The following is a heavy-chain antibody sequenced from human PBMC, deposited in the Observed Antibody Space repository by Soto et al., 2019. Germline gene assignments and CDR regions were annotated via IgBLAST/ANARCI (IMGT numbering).Heavy chain of an antibody. Sequence: EVQLVESGGGLVKPGGSLTLSCAGSGFAFRSYNMNWVRQTPGKGLEWVASISSGSSNIYYADSVKGRFTISIDNAKDSLYLQMDSLRAEDAAVYYCASATVVAGTFDFWGQGTLLTVSS. V-gene: IGHV3-21*01. J-gene: IGHJ4*02. CDR2: ISSGSSNI. CDR1: GFAFRSYN. CDR3: ASATVVAGTFDF. D-gene: IGHD2-15*01.